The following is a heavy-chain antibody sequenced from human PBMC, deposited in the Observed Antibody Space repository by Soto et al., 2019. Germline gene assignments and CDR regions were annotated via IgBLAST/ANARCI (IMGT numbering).Heavy chain of an antibody. D-gene: IGHD6-19*01. Sequence: GGSLRLSCAASGFTFSSYAMSWVRQAPGKGLEWVSAISGSGGSTYYADSLKGRFTISRDNSKNTLYLQMNSLRAEDTAVYYCAKAGTSGWLYYFDYWGQGTLVTVSS. CDR2: ISGSGGST. J-gene: IGHJ4*02. CDR3: AKAGTSGWLYYFDY. CDR1: GFTFSSYA. V-gene: IGHV3-23*01.